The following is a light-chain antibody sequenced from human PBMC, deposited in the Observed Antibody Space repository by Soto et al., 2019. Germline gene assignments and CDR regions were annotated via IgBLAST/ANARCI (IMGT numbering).Light chain of an antibody. CDR3: QQHGSSPIT. CDR2: GAS. J-gene: IGKJ5*01. Sequence: EIVLTQSPGTLSLSPGERATLSCRASQSVSNNYLAWYQQKPGQAPRLLIYGASGRATGIPDRFSGSGSGTDFTLTISRLEPEDFAVYYCQQHGSSPITFGQGTRLEIK. CDR1: QSVSNNY. V-gene: IGKV3-20*01.